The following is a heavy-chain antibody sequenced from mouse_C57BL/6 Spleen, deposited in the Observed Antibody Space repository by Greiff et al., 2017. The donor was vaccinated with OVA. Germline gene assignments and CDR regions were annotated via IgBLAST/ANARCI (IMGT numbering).Heavy chain of an antibody. CDR1: GYSFTGYY. CDR3: ARGEAFWFAY. J-gene: IGHJ3*01. CDR2: INPSTGGT. V-gene: IGHV1-42*01. Sequence: VQLQQPGPELVKPGASVKISCKASGYSFTGYYMNWVKQSPEKSLEWIGEINPSTGGTTYNQKFKAKATLTVDKSSSTAYMQLKSLTSEDSAVYYCARGEAFWFAYWGQGTLVTVSA. D-gene: IGHD6-1*01.